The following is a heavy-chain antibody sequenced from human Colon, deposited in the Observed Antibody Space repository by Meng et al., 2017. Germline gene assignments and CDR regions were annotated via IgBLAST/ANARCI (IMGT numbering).Heavy chain of an antibody. V-gene: IGHV3-23*04. D-gene: IGHD3-16*01. Sequence: EIQLVESGGGLVQPGGSLRLSCAASGFTFSNYGMHWVRQAPGKGLEGVSGISVTGGTTYYADSVKGRFIISRDDSNNTLYLQMNSLRPDDTAMYYCATRLCNDYRCDSGLDSWGQGTLVTVPQ. J-gene: IGHJ4*02. CDR1: GFTFSNYG. CDR2: ISVTGGTT. CDR3: ATRLCNDYRCDSGLDS.